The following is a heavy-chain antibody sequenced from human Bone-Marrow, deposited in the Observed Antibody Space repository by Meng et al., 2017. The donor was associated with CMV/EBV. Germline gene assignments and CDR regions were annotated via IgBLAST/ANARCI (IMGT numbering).Heavy chain of an antibody. CDR1: GFTFSSYW. Sequence: GGSLRLSCAASGFTFSSYWMSWVRQAPGKGLEWVANIKQDGSEKYYVDSVKGRFTISRDNAKNTLYLQMNSLRVDDTAVYYCVRYYYDSRLLDYWGQGTLVTVSS. D-gene: IGHD3-22*01. CDR2: IKQDGSEK. J-gene: IGHJ4*02. V-gene: IGHV3-7*01. CDR3: VRYYYDSRLLDY.